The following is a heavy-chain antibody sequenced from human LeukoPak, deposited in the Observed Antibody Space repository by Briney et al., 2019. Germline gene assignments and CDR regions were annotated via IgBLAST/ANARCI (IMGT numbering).Heavy chain of an antibody. CDR3: ARLDGVVVQPEPSGREYFQH. Sequence: ASVKVSCKASGYTFTSYGISWVRQAPGQGLEWMGWINPDTGGTNYAQKFQGRVTLTRDTSISTAYMELSRLESDDTAVFYCARLDGVVVQPEPSGREYFQHWGQGTLVTVSS. D-gene: IGHD1-14*01. V-gene: IGHV1-2*02. CDR1: GYTFTSYG. J-gene: IGHJ1*01. CDR2: INPDTGGT.